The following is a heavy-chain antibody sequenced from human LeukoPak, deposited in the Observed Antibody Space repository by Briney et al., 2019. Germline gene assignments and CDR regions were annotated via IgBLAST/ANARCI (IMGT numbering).Heavy chain of an antibody. CDR3: AKDIHELNGLDY. CDR1: GFTFDDYA. CDR2: ISWNSGSI. Sequence: GGSLRLSCAASGFTFDDYAMHWVRQAPGKGLEWVSGISWNSGSIGYADSVKGRFTISRDNAKNSLYLQMNSLRAEDTALYYCAKDIHELNGLDYWGQGTLVTVSS. D-gene: IGHD1-7*01. V-gene: IGHV3-9*01. J-gene: IGHJ4*02.